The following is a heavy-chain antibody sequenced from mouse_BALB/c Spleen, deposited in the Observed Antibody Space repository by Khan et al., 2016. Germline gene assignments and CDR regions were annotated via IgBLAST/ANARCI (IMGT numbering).Heavy chain of an antibody. CDR3: ARWDWHFDY. D-gene: IGHD4-1*01. CDR1: GYTFTNYG. Sequence: QIQLVQSGPELKKPGETVTISCKATGYTFTNYGMNWVKQAPGKGLKWMGWINTYTGATTYADDFKGRLAFSLETSASTAYLQLNNLKNEDTATYSCARWDWHFDYWGQGTTLTVSS. J-gene: IGHJ2*01. CDR2: INTYTGAT. V-gene: IGHV9-3-1*01.